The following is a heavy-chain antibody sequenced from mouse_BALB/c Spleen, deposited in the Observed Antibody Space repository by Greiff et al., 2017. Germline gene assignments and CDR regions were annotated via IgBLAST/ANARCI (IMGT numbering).Heavy chain of an antibody. CDR2: ISDGGSYT. CDR1: GFTFSDYY. V-gene: IGHV5-4*02. J-gene: IGHJ4*01. D-gene: IGHD2-2*01. CDR3: ARVGFYAMDY. Sequence: EVKLVESGGGLVKPGGSLKLSCAASGFTFSDYYMYWVRQTPEKRLEWVATISDGGSYTYYPDSVKGRFTISRDNAKNNLYLQMSSLKSEDTAMYYCARVGFYAMDYWGQGTSVTVSS.